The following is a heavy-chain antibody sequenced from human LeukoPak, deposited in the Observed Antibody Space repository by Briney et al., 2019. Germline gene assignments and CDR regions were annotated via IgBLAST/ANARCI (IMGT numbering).Heavy chain of an antibody. J-gene: IGHJ5*02. CDR3: ARDREQWLARNWFDP. CDR1: GFTFSSDT. CDR2: ISSGSSYI. V-gene: IGHV3-21*01. Sequence: GGSLRLSCAASGFTFSSDTMSWVRQAPGKGLEWVSSISSGSSYIYYADSVKGRFTISRDNAKNSLYLQMNSLRAEDTAVYYCARDREQWLARNWFDPWGQGTLVTVSS. D-gene: IGHD6-19*01.